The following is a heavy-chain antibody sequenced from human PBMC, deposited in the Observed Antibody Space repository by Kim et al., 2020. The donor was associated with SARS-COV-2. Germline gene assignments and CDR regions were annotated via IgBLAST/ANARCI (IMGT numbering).Heavy chain of an antibody. Sequence: SETLSLTCSVSGDSISSYYWTWIRQPPGKGLEWIGYVYHSGSTNYNPSLKSRVTISIDTTKNQFSLNLSSVTAADTAVYFCARETYYYDSSGYYQYYVDYCGQGTLVTVSS. CDR1: GDSISSYY. CDR3: ARETYYYDSSGYYQYYVDY. J-gene: IGHJ4*02. CDR2: VYHSGST. D-gene: IGHD3-22*01. V-gene: IGHV4-59*01.